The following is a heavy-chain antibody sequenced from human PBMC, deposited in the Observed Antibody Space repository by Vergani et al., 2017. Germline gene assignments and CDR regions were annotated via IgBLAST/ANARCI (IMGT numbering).Heavy chain of an antibody. CDR1: GGSISSGDHC. CDR2: IFYSGTT. D-gene: IGHD6-25*01. J-gene: IGHJ6*03. V-gene: IGHV4-31*11. CDR3: ARVDTQVPATAHFYYMDV. Sequence: QVQLQESGPGVVKPSQTLSLTCAVSGGSISSGDHCWTWIRQRPGKGLEWIGYIFYSGTTYDNPSLRSRLTIAVDTSQNQFSLKLRSVTAADTAGDYCARVDTQVPATAHFYYMDVWGKGTTVVVSS.